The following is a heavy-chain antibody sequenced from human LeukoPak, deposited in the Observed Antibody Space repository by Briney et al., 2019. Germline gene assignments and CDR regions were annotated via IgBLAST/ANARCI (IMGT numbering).Heavy chain of an antibody. J-gene: IGHJ3*01. CDR2: INRDGGLT. CDR3: AREEHRLAEAGTSAFDL. D-gene: IGHD6-13*01. Sequence: GGSVRLSCVASGFTFSENWMHWVRQAPGKGLAWVSRINRDGGLTNYADSVKGRFTISRDNARNTVYLQMSSLRVGDTAIYFCAREEHRLAEAGTSAFDLGGQGTLVTVSP. V-gene: IGHV3-74*01. CDR1: GFTFSENW.